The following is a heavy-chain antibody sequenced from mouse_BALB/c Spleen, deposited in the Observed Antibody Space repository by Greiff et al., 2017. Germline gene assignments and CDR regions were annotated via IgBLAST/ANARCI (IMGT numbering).Heavy chain of an antibody. CDR2: IDPYYGGT. D-gene: IGHD2-1*01. Sequence: VQLQQSGPELEKPGASVTISCKASGYSFTGYNMNWVKQSNGKSLEWIGNIDPYYGGTSDNQKFKGKATLTVDKSSSTAYMQLKSLTAEDSAVYYCARCGNYGNPCAYWGQGTLVTVSA. J-gene: IGHJ3*01. CDR3: ARCGNYGNPCAY. CDR1: GYSFTGYN. V-gene: IGHV1-39*01.